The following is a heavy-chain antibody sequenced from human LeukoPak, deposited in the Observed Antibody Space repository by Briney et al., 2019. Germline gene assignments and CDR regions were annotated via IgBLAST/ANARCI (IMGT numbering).Heavy chain of an antibody. CDR3: AKDSHLSSTQDYYYMDV. CDR2: ISPSGDIT. D-gene: IGHD3-16*02. CDR1: GFTFSNHG. J-gene: IGHJ6*03. V-gene: IGHV3-23*01. Sequence: PGGSLRLSCAASGFTFSNHGMNWVRQAPGKGLEWVSGISPSGDITYYADSVKGRFTISRDNSKNTLHLEVISLTAEDTAVYYCAKDSHLSSTQDYYYMDVWGKGTTVTISS.